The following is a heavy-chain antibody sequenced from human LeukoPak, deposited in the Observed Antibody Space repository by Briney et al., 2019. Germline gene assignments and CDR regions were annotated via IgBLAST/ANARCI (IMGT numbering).Heavy chain of an antibody. J-gene: IGHJ1*01. V-gene: IGHV4-61*02. CDR2: IYNSGNT. Sequence: SETLSLTCTVSGDSISSGTYYWSWIRQPAGKGLEWIGRIYNSGNTNYSPSLESRVTISVDTSKNQFSLRLSSVTAADTAVYYCARGSGNYAAEYFQYWGQGTLVTVSS. D-gene: IGHD1-26*01. CDR1: GDSISSGTYY. CDR3: ARGSGNYAAEYFQY.